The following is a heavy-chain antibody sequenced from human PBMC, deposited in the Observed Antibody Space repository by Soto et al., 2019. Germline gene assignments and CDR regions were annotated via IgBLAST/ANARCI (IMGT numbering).Heavy chain of an antibody. D-gene: IGHD3-16*01. CDR3: ARGGGPYVWFNEF. CDR1: GGLFSSFA. V-gene: IGHV1-69*01. Sequence: QVQLVQSGPEVKKPGSTVKVSCKDSGGLFSSFAISWVRQAPGPGLEWLGGIIPVFGTTNYAEKFQDRITITADESTNTAYMGLTSLRSGDTAVYYCARGGGPYVWFNEFWGQGTLVTVSS. CDR2: IIPVFGTT. J-gene: IGHJ4*02.